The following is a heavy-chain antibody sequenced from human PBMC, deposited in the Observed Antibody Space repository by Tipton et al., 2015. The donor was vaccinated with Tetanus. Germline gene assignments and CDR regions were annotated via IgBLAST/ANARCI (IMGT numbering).Heavy chain of an antibody. Sequence: QLVQSGAEVKKPGESLRISCKGSGYNFISYWIAWVRHMPGKGLEWMGVIYPADSDIRSSPSFQGQVTMSVDKSTSTAYLQWRSLKASDTAMYYCARPEASGRARGFDIWGQGTKVTVSP. D-gene: IGHD3-10*01. CDR1: GYNFISYW. CDR3: ARPEASGRARGFDI. CDR2: IYPADSDI. J-gene: IGHJ3*02. V-gene: IGHV5-51*01.